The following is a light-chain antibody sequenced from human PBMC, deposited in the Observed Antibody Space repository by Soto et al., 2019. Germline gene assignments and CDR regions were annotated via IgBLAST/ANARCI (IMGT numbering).Light chain of an antibody. CDR1: QSVSGY. Sequence: ETVLTQSPATLSLSPGERATLSCRASQSVSGYLGWYQQKPGQAPRLLIYDASNRAYGVPARFRGSGSGTNFTLTIASLEPDDFAVYYCQQRSNWPYLTFGGGTRV. V-gene: IGKV3-11*01. CDR3: QQRSNWPYLT. CDR2: DAS. J-gene: IGKJ4*01.